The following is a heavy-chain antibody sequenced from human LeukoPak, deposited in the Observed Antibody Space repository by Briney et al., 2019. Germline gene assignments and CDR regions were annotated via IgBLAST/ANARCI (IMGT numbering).Heavy chain of an antibody. CDR1: GVSISSYY. Sequence: SEPLSLTCTVSGVSISSYYWSWIRQPAGKGLEWIGRIYTSGSTNYNPSLKSRVTMSVDTSKNQFSLKLSSVTAADTAVYYCTRGIAAAGDDAFDIWGQGTMVTVSS. V-gene: IGHV4-4*07. CDR3: TRGIAAAGDDAFDI. D-gene: IGHD6-13*01. J-gene: IGHJ3*02. CDR2: IYTSGST.